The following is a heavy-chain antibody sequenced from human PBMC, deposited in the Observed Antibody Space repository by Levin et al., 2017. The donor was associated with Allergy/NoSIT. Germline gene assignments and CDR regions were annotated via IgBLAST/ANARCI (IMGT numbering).Heavy chain of an antibody. D-gene: IGHD2-2*01. J-gene: IGHJ6*02. CDR1: GYTFTGYY. CDR2: IDPFSGDT. CDR3: ARVPPTYQLLANPPKDFYYGLDV. V-gene: IGHV1-2*02. Sequence: GESLKISCKASGYTFTGYYVHWVRQAPGQGLEWMGWIDPFSGDTNYAQMFQGKVTMTRDTMNTAYLEPSRLRSDDTAVYYCARVPPTYQLLANPPKDFYYGLDVWGQGTTVIVSS.